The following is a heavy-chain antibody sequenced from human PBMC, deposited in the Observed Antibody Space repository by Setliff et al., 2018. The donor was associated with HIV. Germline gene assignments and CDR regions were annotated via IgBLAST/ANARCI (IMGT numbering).Heavy chain of an antibody. V-gene: IGHV4-4*07. Sequence: TSETLSLTCSVSGGSISDYYWSWVRQPAGKGLEWIGRIYTGGSTKFNPSLGGRASLSVDKSNNQVSLKLTSVTAADTAIHYCARDPNYMDVWGQGTTVTVSS. CDR3: ARDPNYMDV. CDR1: GGSISDYY. CDR2: IYTGGST. J-gene: IGHJ6*02.